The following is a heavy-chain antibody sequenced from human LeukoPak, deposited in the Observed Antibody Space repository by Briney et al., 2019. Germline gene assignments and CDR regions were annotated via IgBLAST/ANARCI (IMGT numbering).Heavy chain of an antibody. Sequence: SETLSLTCTVSGGSISSSSYYWGWIRQPPGKGLEWIGSIYYSGSTYYNPSLKSRVTISVDTSKNQFSLKLSSVTAADTAVYYCAREKVRGANGFDIWGQGTMVTVSS. V-gene: IGHV4-39*07. D-gene: IGHD3-10*01. CDR3: AREKVRGANGFDI. CDR1: GGSISSSSYY. J-gene: IGHJ3*02. CDR2: IYYSGST.